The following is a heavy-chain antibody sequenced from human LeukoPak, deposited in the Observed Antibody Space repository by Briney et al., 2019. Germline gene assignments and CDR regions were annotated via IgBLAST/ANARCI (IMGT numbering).Heavy chain of an antibody. CDR1: GGSISSSSYY. J-gene: IGHJ5*02. D-gene: IGHD4-23*01. V-gene: IGHV4-39*07. CDR3: ARVSTVVKTNWFDP. Sequence: PSETLSLTCTVSGGSISSSSYYWGWIRQPPGKGLEWIGSIYYSGSTYYNPSLKSRVTISVDTSKNQFSLKLSSVTAADTAVYYCARVSTVVKTNWFDPWGQGTLATVSS. CDR2: IYYSGST.